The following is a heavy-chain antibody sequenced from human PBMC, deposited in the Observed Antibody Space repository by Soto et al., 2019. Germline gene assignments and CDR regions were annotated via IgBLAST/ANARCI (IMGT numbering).Heavy chain of an antibody. D-gene: IGHD1-26*01. CDR3: ARNRHPRGTVGATSPLDP. CDR2: HYSGGST. J-gene: IGHJ5*02. CDR1: GFSVSSNY. Sequence: RLSCAISGFSVSSNYLSWVRQAPGKGLEWASVHYSGGSTYYADSVQGRFTISRDKSKNTLYLQMRRVRAADTDVYFCARNRHPRGTVGATSPLDPWGQGTQVTV. V-gene: IGHV3-53*01.